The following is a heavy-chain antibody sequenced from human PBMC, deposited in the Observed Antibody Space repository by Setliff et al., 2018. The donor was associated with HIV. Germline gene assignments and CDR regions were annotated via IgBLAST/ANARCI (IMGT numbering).Heavy chain of an antibody. CDR3: ATDRLNVYSSGWGVGY. V-gene: IGHV1-18*01. CDR2: IGAYNGDT. Sequence: ASVKVSCKASGYTFVDDGITWVRQAPGQGLEWMGWIGAYNGDTKYAQKFQDRVTMTIDTSASTAYMELRSLTSDDTAMYYCATDRLNVYSSGWGVGYWGQGTLVTVSS. J-gene: IGHJ4*02. D-gene: IGHD6-25*01. CDR1: GYTFVDDG.